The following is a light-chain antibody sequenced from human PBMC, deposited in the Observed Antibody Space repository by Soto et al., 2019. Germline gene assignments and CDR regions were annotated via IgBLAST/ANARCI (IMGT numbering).Light chain of an antibody. Sequence: QSALTQPPSASGSPGQSVTISCTGTSSDVGGYNYVSWYQQHPGKAPKLIIYEVSKRPSGVPDRFSGSKSGNTASLTVSGLQAEDEADYDCGSYAGSNNLGVFGGGTKLTVL. CDR3: GSYAGSNNLGV. CDR2: EVS. V-gene: IGLV2-8*01. CDR1: SSDVGGYNY. J-gene: IGLJ2*01.